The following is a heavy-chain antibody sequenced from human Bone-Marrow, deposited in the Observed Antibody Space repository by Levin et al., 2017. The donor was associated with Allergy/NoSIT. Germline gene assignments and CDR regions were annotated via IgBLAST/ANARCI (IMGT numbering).Heavy chain of an antibody. Sequence: GESLKISCAASGFTFSSYSMNWVRQAPGKGLEWVSSISSSSSYIYYADSVKGRFTISRDNAKNSLYLQMNSLRAEDTAVYYCARAQTLYYYYGMDVWGQGTTVTVSS. CDR1: GFTFSSYS. V-gene: IGHV3-21*01. CDR2: ISSSSSYI. CDR3: ARAQTLYYYYGMDV. J-gene: IGHJ6*02.